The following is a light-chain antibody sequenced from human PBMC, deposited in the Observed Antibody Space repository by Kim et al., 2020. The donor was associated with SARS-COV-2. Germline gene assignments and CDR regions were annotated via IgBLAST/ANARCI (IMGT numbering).Light chain of an antibody. CDR1: QGIRND. Sequence: AIQMTQSPSSLSASVGDRVTITCRASQGIRNDLGWFQQKPGKAPQLLIFAATNLQAGVPLRFSGSGSGTDFTLTISSLQPEDSATYYCLQGYNYPYTFGQGTKLEI. V-gene: IGKV1-6*01. CDR3: LQGYNYPYT. J-gene: IGKJ2*01. CDR2: AAT.